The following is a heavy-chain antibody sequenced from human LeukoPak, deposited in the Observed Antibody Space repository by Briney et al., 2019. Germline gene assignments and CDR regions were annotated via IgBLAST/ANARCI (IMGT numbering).Heavy chain of an antibody. CDR1: GFTFSSYG. V-gene: IGHV3-30*18. D-gene: IGHD6-19*01. J-gene: IGHJ4*02. CDR3: AKKYSSGWYSADY. Sequence: GGSLRLSCAASGFTFSSYGMHWVRQAPGKGLEWVAVISNDGSDEYNAHPVKGRFTISRDNSKNTLYLQMNSLRAEDTAVYYCAKKYSSGWYSADYWGQGTLVTVSS. CDR2: ISNDGSDE.